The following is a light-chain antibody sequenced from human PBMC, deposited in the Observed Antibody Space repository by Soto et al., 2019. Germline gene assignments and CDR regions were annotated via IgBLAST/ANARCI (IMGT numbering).Light chain of an antibody. CDR3: QQYSTYPYT. V-gene: IGKV1-5*03. CDR1: QSIRSW. CDR2: KTS. Sequence: DIQMTQSPSTLSASVGDRVTITCRASQSIRSWLAWYQQKPGKAPNLLIYKTSTLESGVPSRFSGSGSGTDFTLTISSLQPDDFAVYYCQQYSTYPYTFGQGTKLEIK. J-gene: IGKJ2*01.